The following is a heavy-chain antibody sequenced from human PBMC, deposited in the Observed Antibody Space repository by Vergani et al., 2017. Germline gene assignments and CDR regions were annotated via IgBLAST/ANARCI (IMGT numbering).Heavy chain of an antibody. J-gene: IGHJ5*02. CDR3: ARVSVASYWFDP. D-gene: IGHD2-15*01. V-gene: IGHV4-39*07. CDR2: IYYSGIT. CDR1: GGSISSSSYY. Sequence: QLQLQESGPGLVKPSETLSLTCTVSGGSISSSSYYWGLIRQPPGKGLEWIGSIYYSGITYYNPSLKSRVTISVDTAKNQFSLKLISVTAADTAVYYCARVSVASYWFDPWGQGTLVTVSS.